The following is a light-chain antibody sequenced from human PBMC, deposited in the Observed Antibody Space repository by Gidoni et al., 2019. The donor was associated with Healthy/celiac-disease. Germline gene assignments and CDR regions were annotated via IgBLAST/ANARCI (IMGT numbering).Light chain of an antibody. J-gene: IGKJ4*01. V-gene: IGKV3-20*01. CDR3: QQYGSSPFT. CDR2: GAS. CDR1: QSVSSSY. Sequence: IVLTQSPGTLSLSPGERATLSCRASQSVSSSYLAWYQQKPGQAPRLLIYGASSRATGIPDRFSGSGSGTDFTLTISRLEPEDFAVYYCQQYGSSPFTFXGXTKVXIK.